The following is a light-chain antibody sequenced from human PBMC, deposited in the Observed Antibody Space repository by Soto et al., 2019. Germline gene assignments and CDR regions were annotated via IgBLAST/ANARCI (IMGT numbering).Light chain of an antibody. Sequence: QAVVTQPPSASGTPGQRVTISCSGSSSNIGNNYVYWYQHLPGAAPKLLIYKSIQRPSGVPDRVSGSKSGTSASLAISGLRSEDEADYYCAAWDDSLSGVVFGGGTKLTVL. J-gene: IGLJ2*01. CDR3: AAWDDSLSGVV. CDR1: SSNIGNNY. CDR2: KSI. V-gene: IGLV1-47*01.